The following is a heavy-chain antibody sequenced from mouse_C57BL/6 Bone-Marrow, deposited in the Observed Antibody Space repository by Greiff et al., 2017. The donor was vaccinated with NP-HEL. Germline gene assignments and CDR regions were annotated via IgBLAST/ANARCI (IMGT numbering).Heavy chain of an antibody. CDR3: AREMRYGAMDY. CDR1: GFTFSDYG. J-gene: IGHJ4*01. D-gene: IGHD2-10*02. Sequence: EVQLVESGGGLVKPGGSLKLSCAASGFTFSDYGMHWVRQAPEKGLEWVAYISSGSSTIYYADTVKGRFTISRDNAKNTLFLQMTSLRSEDTAMYYCAREMRYGAMDYWGQGTSVTVSS. V-gene: IGHV5-17*01. CDR2: ISSGSSTI.